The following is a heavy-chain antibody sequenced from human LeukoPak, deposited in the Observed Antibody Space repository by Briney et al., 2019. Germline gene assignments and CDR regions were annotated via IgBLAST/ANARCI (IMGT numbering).Heavy chain of an antibody. V-gene: IGHV4-59*01. Sequence: SETLSLTCTVSGGSISSYYWSWIRQPPGKGLEWIGYIYYSGRTNYNPSLKSRVTISVDTSKNQFSLKLSSVTAADTAVYYCARETAYYFDYWGQGTLVTVSS. CDR3: ARETAYYFDY. CDR1: GGSISSYY. J-gene: IGHJ4*02. CDR2: IYYSGRT.